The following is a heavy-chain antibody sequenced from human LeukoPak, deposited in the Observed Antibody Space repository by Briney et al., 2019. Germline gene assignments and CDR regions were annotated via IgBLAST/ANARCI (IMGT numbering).Heavy chain of an antibody. J-gene: IGHJ4*02. CDR2: ISSSSSTI. CDR1: GFTFSSYE. V-gene: IGHV3-48*01. D-gene: IGHD3-22*01. CDR3: ARAAITMMTRGFDY. Sequence: PGGSLRLSCAASGFTFSSYEMNWVRQAPGKGLEWVSYISSSSSTIYYADSVKGRFTISRDNAKNSLYLQMNSLRAEDTAVYYCARAAITMMTRGFDYWGQGTLVTVSS.